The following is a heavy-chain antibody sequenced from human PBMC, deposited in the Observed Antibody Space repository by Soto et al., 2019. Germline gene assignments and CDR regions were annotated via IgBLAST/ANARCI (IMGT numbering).Heavy chain of an antibody. CDR1: GYTITGYY. Sequence: GASVKVSCKDSGYTITGYYIYWVRQAPGQGLEWMGWINPNSGVTNYAQKFQGWVTMTRDTSISTAYMELSRLRSDDTAVYYCARDSLWLVQGWENYYYGMDVWGQGTTVTVSS. V-gene: IGHV1-2*04. D-gene: IGHD6-19*01. CDR3: ARDSLWLVQGWENYYYGMDV. J-gene: IGHJ6*02. CDR2: INPNSGVT.